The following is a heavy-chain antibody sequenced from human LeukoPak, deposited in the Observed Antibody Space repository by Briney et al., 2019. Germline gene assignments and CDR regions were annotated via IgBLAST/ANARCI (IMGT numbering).Heavy chain of an antibody. CDR2: IYATGTT. V-gene: IGHV4-4*07. Sequence: SETLSLTCSVSGASISSYYWNWIRQPAGKGLEWVGRIYATGTTNYNPSLRGRVTMSVDTSKSQFSLKLSSVTAADTAVYYCARDSSRECSTTSCPFDYWGQGTLVTVSS. CDR1: GASISSYY. D-gene: IGHD2-2*01. CDR3: ARDSSRECSTTSCPFDY. J-gene: IGHJ4*02.